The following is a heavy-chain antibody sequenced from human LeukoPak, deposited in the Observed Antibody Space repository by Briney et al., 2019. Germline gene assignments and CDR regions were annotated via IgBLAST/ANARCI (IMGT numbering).Heavy chain of an antibody. Sequence: GGSLRLSCAASGFTFSSYAMNWVRQAPGKGLEWVSGITSTGRTPYYADSVKGRFTISRDNTNNTLYLQMDSLRSDDTAVYYCARGQLDYWGQGTLVTVSS. J-gene: IGHJ4*02. CDR1: GFTFSSYA. CDR3: ARGQLDY. CDR2: ITSTGRTP. V-gene: IGHV3-23*05.